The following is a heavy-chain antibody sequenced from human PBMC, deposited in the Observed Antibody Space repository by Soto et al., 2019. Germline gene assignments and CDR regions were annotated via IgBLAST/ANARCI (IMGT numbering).Heavy chain of an antibody. V-gene: IGHV3-23*01. J-gene: IGHJ4*02. Sequence: EVQLLESGGGSVQPGGPLRLSCAASGFTLSSYVMHWVRRPPGKGLEWVSSISGSGGTAYYADSVKGRFSISRDSLVNTLYLQMNRLRAEDTAVYYCAKGRRQNGSFAYWGQGPLVTVSP. CDR3: AKGRRQNGSFAY. CDR2: ISGSGGTA. D-gene: IGHD1-26*01. CDR1: GFTLSSYV.